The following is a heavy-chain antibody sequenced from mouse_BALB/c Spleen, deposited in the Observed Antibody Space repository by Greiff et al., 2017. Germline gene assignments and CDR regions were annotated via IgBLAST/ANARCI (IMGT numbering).Heavy chain of an antibody. CDR1: GYTFTSYW. J-gene: IGHJ2*01. Sequence: VQLKESGTVLARPGASVKMSCKASGYTFTSYWMHWVKQRPGQGLEWIGAIYPGNSDTSYNQKFKGKAKLTAVTSTSTAYMELSSLTNEDSAVYYCTRSPGSSYGRYFDYWGQGTTLTVSS. CDR2: IYPGNSDT. CDR3: TRSPGSSYGRYFDY. D-gene: IGHD1-1*01. V-gene: IGHV1-5*01.